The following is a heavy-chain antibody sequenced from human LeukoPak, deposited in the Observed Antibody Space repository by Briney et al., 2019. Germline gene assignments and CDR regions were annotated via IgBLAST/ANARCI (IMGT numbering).Heavy chain of an antibody. V-gene: IGHV3-11*04. CDR3: ARVGYDSSGRFDY. J-gene: IGHJ4*02. D-gene: IGHD3-22*01. Sequence: GGSLRLSCAASGFTFSDYYMTWIRQAPGKGLEWVSYISSSGSIIYYADSVKGRFIISRDNAKNSLYLQMNSLRTEDTAVYFCARVGYDSSGRFDYWGQGTLVTVSS. CDR1: GFTFSDYY. CDR2: ISSSGSII.